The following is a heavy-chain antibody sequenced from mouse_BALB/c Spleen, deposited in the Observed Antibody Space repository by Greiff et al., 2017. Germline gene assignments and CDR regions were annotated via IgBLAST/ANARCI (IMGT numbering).Heavy chain of an antibody. CDR1: GFSLSRYS. J-gene: IGHJ1*01. Sequence: VHLVESGPGLVAPSQSLSITCTVSGFSLSRYSVHWVRQPPGKGLEWLGMIWGGGSTDYNSALKSRLSISKDNSKSQVFLKMNSLQTDDTAMYYCARTDYYGSRRDGYFDVWGAGTTVTVSS. V-gene: IGHV2-6-4*01. CDR3: ARTDYYGSRRDGYFDV. D-gene: IGHD1-1*01. CDR2: IWGGGST.